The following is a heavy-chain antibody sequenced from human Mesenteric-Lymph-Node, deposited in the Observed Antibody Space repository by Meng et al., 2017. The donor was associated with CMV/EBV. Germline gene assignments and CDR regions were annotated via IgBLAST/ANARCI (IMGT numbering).Heavy chain of an antibody. Sequence: GESLKISCAASGFSVSSHYMTWVRQAPGKGLEWVSVVYSGGTTFYADSVKGRFTISRDNAKNSLYLQMNSLRAEDTAVYYCARVPLRLAARAPSDYWGQGTLVIVSS. CDR1: GFSVSSHY. D-gene: IGHD6-6*01. CDR2: VYSGGTT. J-gene: IGHJ4*02. CDR3: ARVPLRLAARAPSDY. V-gene: IGHV3-53*01.